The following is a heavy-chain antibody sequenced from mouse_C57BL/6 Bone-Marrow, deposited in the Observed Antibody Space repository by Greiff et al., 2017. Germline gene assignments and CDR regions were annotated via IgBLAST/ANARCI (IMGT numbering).Heavy chain of an antibody. V-gene: IGHV5-6*01. Sequence: EVKLVESGGDLVKPGGSLKLSCAASGFTFSSYGMSWVRQTPDKRLEWVATISSGGSYTYYPDSVKGRFTISRDNAKNTLYLQMSSLKSEDTAMYYCARQVTTWGQGTTLTVSS. J-gene: IGHJ2*01. CDR3: ARQVTT. CDR1: GFTFSSYG. D-gene: IGHD2-3*01. CDR2: ISSGGSYT.